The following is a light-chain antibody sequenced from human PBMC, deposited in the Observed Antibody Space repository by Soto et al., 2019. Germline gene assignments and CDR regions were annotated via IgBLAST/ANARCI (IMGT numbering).Light chain of an antibody. Sequence: DIVMTQSPLSLPVTPGEPASISCRSSRSLLRSDGYDYLDWYLQKPGQSPQLLIYLGSSRASGGPGRVRGRGIGTGFTLNIRRVEAEDVGIYYCMQGLETPPTFGQGTKVEIK. CDR2: LGS. V-gene: IGKV2-28*01. J-gene: IGKJ1*01. CDR3: MQGLETPPT. CDR1: RSLLRSDGYDY.